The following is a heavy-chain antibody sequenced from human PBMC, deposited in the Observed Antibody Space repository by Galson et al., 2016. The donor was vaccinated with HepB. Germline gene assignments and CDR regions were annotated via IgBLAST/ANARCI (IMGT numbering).Heavy chain of an antibody. V-gene: IGHV1-8*01. D-gene: IGHD6-19*01. CDR3: ARGFRYSSGWYFSF. CDR2: MNPNSGNT. Sequence: SVKVSCKASGYTFTTYDINWVRQATGQGLQWMGWMNPNSGNTGYVQKFQGRVTMTRNTSISTAYMELSSLSSEGTAVYYCARGFRYSSGWYFSFWGQGTLVTVPS. J-gene: IGHJ4*02. CDR1: GYTFTTYD.